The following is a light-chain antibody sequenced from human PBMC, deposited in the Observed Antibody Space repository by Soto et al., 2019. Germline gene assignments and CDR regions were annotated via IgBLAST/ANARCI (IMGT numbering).Light chain of an antibody. J-gene: IGKJ2*01. CDR2: GAS. CDR1: QSISSY. Sequence: DIQMTQSPSSLSASVGDRVTISCWASQSISSYLNWFQQKPGKAPRLLIYGASILQSWVPARFSGSESGTDFMLTISSRHPEDFATYYFQQSYITPYTFGHGTKLEIK. CDR3: QQSYITPYT. V-gene: IGKV1-39*01.